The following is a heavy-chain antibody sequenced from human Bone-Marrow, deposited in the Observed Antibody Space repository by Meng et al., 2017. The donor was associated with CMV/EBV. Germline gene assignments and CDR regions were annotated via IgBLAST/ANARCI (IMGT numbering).Heavy chain of an antibody. D-gene: IGHD6-6*01. V-gene: IGHV3-33*06. Sequence: SVKISCAASGCTFNAYGMHWVRQAPGMGLEWVVVMWYDGSNKYYADSVKGRFTISRDNSKNTLYLQMDSLRAEDTAVYYCAKVSLAARHYYYGRYVWGQGTTVTVSS. CDR3: AKVSLAARHYYYGRYV. J-gene: IGHJ6*02. CDR2: MWYDGSNK. CDR1: GCTFNAYG.